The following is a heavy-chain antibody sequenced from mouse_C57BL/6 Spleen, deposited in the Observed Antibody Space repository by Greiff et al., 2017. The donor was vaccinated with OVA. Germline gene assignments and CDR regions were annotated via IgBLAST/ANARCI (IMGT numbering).Heavy chain of an antibody. J-gene: IGHJ2*01. CDR2: ISYDGSN. Sequence: ESGPGLVKPSQSLSLTCSVTGYSITSGYYWNWIRQFPGNKLEWMGYISYDGSNNSNPSLKNRISITRDTSKNQFFLKLNSVTTEDTATYYCARDWDEGYFDYWGQGTTLTVSS. V-gene: IGHV3-6*01. CDR1: GYSITSGYY. D-gene: IGHD4-1*01. CDR3: ARDWDEGYFDY.